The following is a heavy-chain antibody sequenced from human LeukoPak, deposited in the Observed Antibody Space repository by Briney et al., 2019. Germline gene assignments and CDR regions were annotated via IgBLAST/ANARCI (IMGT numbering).Heavy chain of an antibody. D-gene: IGHD2-2*01. Sequence: SVKVSCKASGGTFSSYAISWVRQAPGQGLEWMGRMIPILGIANYAQKFQGRVTITADKSTSTAYMELSSLRSEDTAVYYCARDPGYCSSTSCSLVNGNWYFDLWGRGTLVTVSS. CDR3: ARDPGYCSSTSCSLVNGNWYFDL. CDR2: MIPILGIA. CDR1: GGTFSSYA. J-gene: IGHJ2*01. V-gene: IGHV1-69*04.